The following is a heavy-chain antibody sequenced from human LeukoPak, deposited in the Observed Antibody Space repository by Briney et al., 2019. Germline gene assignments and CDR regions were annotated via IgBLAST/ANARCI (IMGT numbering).Heavy chain of an antibody. D-gene: IGHD3-10*01. V-gene: IGHV3-23*01. CDR1: GFTFGNYA. CDR2: ISGGGGST. J-gene: IGHJ4*02. Sequence: GGSLRLSCAASGFTFGNYAMSWVRQAPGRGLEWVSVISGGGGSTYYADSVRGRFTISRDNSKNTLYLQMNSLRAEDTAVYYCAKNAAYYYGSGSYSGYWGQGTLVTVSS. CDR3: AKNAAYYYGSGSYSGY.